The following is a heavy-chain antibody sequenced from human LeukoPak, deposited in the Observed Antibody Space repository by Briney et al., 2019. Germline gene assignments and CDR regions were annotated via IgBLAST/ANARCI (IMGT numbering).Heavy chain of an antibody. CDR2: IYYSGST. CDR3: ARIGHEDYNFDY. V-gene: IGHV4-59*11. J-gene: IGHJ4*02. CDR1: GASISSHY. Sequence: PSETLSLTCTVSGASISSHYWSWIRQPPGKGLEWIGYIYYSGSTNYNPSLKSRVTMSVDTSKNQFSLKLSSVTAADTAVYYCARIGHEDYNFDYWGQGTLVTVSS. D-gene: IGHD3-16*01.